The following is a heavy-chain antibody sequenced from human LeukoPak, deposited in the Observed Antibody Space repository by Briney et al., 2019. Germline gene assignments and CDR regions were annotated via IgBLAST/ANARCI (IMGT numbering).Heavy chain of an antibody. J-gene: IGHJ4*02. CDR2: INPSGGST. V-gene: IGHV1-46*01. D-gene: IGHD2-21*02. Sequence: ASVKVSCKASGYTFTSYYMHWVRQAPGQGLEWMGIINPSGGSTSYAQKFQGRVTMTRDTSTSTAYMELRSLRSDDTAVYYCARDDVTPLDYWGQGTLVTVSS. CDR1: GYTFTSYY. CDR3: ARDDVTPLDY.